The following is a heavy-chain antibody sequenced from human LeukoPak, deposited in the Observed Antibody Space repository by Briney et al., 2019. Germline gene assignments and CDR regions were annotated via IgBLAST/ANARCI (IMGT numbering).Heavy chain of an antibody. CDR1: GFTFSSYS. V-gene: IGHV3-7*01. CDR2: IKQDGSEK. CDR3: ARDRTGDLDV. Sequence: PGGSLRLSCAASGFTFSSYSMNWVRQAPGKGLEWVANIKQDGSEKNYVDSVKGRFTISRDNAKNSLYVQMNSLRAEDTAVYYCARDRTGDLDVWGQGTTVTVSS. D-gene: IGHD3-3*01. J-gene: IGHJ6*02.